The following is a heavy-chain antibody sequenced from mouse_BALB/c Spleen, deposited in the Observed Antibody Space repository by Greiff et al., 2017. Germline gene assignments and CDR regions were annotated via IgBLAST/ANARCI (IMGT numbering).Heavy chain of an antibody. CDR3: AREGYYYGSSYALDY. Sequence: VQLVESGPGLVAPSQSLSITCTVSGFSLTSYGVHWVRQPPGKGLEWLGAIWAGGSTNYNSALMSRLSISKDNSKSQVFLKMNSLQTDDTAMYYCAREGYYYGSSYALDYWGQGTSVTVSS. CDR2: IWAGGST. D-gene: IGHD1-1*01. CDR1: GFSLTSYG. V-gene: IGHV2-9*02. J-gene: IGHJ4*01.